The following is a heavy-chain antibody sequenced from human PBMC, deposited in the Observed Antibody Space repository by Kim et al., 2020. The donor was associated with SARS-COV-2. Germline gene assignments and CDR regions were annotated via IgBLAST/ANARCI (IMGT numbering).Heavy chain of an antibody. V-gene: IGHV1-69*13. CDR2: IIPIFGTA. Sequence: SVKVSCKASGGTFSSYAISWVRQAPGQGLEWMGGIIPIFGTANYAQKFQGRVTITADESTSTAYMELSSLRSEDTAVYYCARGSSGIQLQYYFDYWGQGTLVTVSS. CDR1: GGTFSSYA. CDR3: ARGSSGIQLQYYFDY. J-gene: IGHJ4*02. D-gene: IGHD5-18*01.